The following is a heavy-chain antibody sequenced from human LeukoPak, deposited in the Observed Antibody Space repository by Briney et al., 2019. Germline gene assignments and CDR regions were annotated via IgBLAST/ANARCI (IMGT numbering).Heavy chain of an antibody. J-gene: IGHJ4*02. CDR1: GFTFSSYW. Sequence: HPGGSLRLSCAASGFTFSSYWMSWVRQAPGKGLEWVANIKQDGSEKYHVDSVKGRFTISRDNAKNSLYLQMNSLRAEDTAVYYCARSYGDYGYYFDYWGQGTLVTVSS. CDR2: IKQDGSEK. V-gene: IGHV3-7*01. D-gene: IGHD4-17*01. CDR3: ARSYGDYGYYFDY.